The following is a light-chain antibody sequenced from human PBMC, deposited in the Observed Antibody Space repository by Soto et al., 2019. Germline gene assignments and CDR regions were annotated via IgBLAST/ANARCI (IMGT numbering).Light chain of an antibody. J-gene: IGKJ3*01. Sequence: EIVLTQSPGTLSFSPGERATLTCRASQSVSSSYLAWFQQKPGQAPRLLIYGASSRATGIPDRFSGSGSGTVFTLTISRLEPEYFAVYYCQQYGNAPFTFGPGTKVDIK. V-gene: IGKV3-20*01. CDR3: QQYGNAPFT. CDR1: QSVSSSY. CDR2: GAS.